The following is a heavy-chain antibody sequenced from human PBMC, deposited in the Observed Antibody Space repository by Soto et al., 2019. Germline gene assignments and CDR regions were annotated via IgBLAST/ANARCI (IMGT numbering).Heavy chain of an antibody. CDR1: GGSISSGDYY. CDR3: ARIYYDSSGYYREFDY. CDR2: IYYSGST. J-gene: IGHJ4*02. Sequence: LSLTCTVSGGSISSGDYYWSWIRQPPGKGLEWIGYIYYSGSTYYNPSLKSRVTISVDTSKNQFSLKLSSVTAADTAVYYCARIYYDSSGYYREFDYWGQGTLVTVSS. D-gene: IGHD3-22*01. V-gene: IGHV4-30-4*01.